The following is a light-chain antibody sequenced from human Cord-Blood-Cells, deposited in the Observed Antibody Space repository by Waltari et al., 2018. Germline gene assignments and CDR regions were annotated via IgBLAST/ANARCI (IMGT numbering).Light chain of an antibody. CDR3: QEYNSYFWT. V-gene: IGKV1-5*03. J-gene: IGKJ1*01. CDR1: QSISSW. Sequence: DIQMTQSPSTLSASVGDRVTITCRARQSISSWLAWYPQKPGRAPKLLIYKASSLECGVPSSFGGSGSGTEFILTISSLHPDDFATYYCQEYNSYFWTFGQGTKVEIK. CDR2: KAS.